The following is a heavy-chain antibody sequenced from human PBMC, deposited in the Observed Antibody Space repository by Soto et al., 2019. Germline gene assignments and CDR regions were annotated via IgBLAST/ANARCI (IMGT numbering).Heavy chain of an antibody. CDR3: ARAGYGSGSYWADAFDI. V-gene: IGHV4-59*01. D-gene: IGHD3-10*01. CDR2: IYYSGST. Sequence: KTSETLSLTCTVSGGSISSYYWSWIRQPPGKGLEWIGYIYYSGSTNYNPSLKSRVTISVDTSKNQFSLKLSSVTAADTAVYYCARAGYGSGSYWADAFDIWGQGTMVTVSS. J-gene: IGHJ3*02. CDR1: GGSISSYY.